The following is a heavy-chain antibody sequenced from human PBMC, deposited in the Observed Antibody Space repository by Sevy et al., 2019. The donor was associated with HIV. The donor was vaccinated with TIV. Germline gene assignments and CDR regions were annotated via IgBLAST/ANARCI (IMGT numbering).Heavy chain of an antibody. J-gene: IGHJ6*03. CDR3: TRDSWTKDYYYYMDV. CDR1: EYTFTNYG. CDR2: ISGRNGDT. D-gene: IGHD5-12*01. Sequence: ASVKVSCQASEYTFTNYGISWVRQAPGQGLEWMGWISGRNGDTNYAQKFQGRVTMTTDTSTSTVYMELRSLRSDDTAVYYCTRDSWTKDYYYYMDVWGKGTTVTVSS. V-gene: IGHV1-18*01.